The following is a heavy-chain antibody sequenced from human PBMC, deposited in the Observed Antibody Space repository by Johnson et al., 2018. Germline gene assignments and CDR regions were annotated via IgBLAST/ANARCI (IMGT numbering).Heavy chain of an antibody. Sequence: VQLVESGGVVVQPGGSLRLSCAASGFTFDDFAMHWVRQAPGKGLEWVSGISWNSGSIGYADSVKGRFTISRDNAKNSLYLQMNSLRAEEPALYYCAKAPVGWLGEGAEYFQHWGQGTLVTVSS. D-gene: IGHD3-3*01. CDR3: AKAPVGWLGEGAEYFQH. J-gene: IGHJ1*01. V-gene: IGHV3-9*01. CDR1: GFTFDDFA. CDR2: ISWNSGSI.